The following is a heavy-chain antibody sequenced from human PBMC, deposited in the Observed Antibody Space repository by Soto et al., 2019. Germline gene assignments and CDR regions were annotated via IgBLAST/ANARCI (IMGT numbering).Heavy chain of an antibody. CDR2: ISNSGSII. V-gene: IGHV3-48*02. D-gene: IGHD2-2*01. CDR1: GFPFIRDS. J-gene: IGHJ3*02. CDR3: VRVYASNSFDS. Sequence: GSLSLSCAASGFPFIRDSMSCVRQAPGKGLGWVSYISNSGSIIHDADSVKGRFTISRDNAKNSLSLQMNSLRDEDTAVYYCVRVYASNSFDSWGQGTVVPVSS.